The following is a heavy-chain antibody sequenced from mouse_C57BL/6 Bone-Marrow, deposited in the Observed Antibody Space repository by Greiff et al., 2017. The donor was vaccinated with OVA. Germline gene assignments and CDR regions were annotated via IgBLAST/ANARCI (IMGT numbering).Heavy chain of an antibody. CDR1: GYTFTSYG. J-gene: IGHJ3*01. Sequence: QVQLQQSGAELARPGASVKLSCKASGYTFTSYGISWVKQRTGQGLEWIGEIYPRSGNTYYNEKFKGKATLTADKSSSTAYMELRSLTSEDSAVYFCARYDYYGSRPWFADWGQGTLVTVSA. CDR3: ARYDYYGSRPWFAD. D-gene: IGHD1-1*01. CDR2: IYPRSGNT. V-gene: IGHV1-81*01.